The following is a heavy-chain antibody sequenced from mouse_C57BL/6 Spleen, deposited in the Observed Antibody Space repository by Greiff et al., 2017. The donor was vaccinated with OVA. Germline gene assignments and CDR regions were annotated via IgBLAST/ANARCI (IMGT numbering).Heavy chain of an antibody. V-gene: IGHV1-26*01. D-gene: IGHD1-1*01. Sequence: EVQLQQSGPELVKPGASVKISCKASGYTFTDYYMNWVKQSHGKSLEWIGDINPNNGGTSYNQKFKGKATLTVDKSSSTAYMELRSLTSEDSAVYYCARAFMTTVVEGFAYWGQETLVTVSA. CDR3: ARAFMTTVVEGFAY. CDR2: INPNNGGT. J-gene: IGHJ3*01. CDR1: GYTFTDYY.